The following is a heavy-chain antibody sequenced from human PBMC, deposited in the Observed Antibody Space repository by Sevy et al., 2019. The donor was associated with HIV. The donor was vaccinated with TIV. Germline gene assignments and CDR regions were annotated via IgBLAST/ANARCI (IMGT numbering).Heavy chain of an antibody. CDR2: ITRTGEAT. V-gene: IGHV3-23*01. CDR3: LKRKWDPPPGQDNWFDP. J-gene: IGHJ5*02. CDR1: GFTFTAYP. D-gene: IGHD1-1*01. Sequence: GGSLRLSCAVSGFTFTAYPMAWVRQGPGKGLEWVSAITRTGEATHYADSVKGRFTISRDDSKSMLYLQMNRLKADDTAIYYCLKRKWDPPPGQDNWFDPWGQGTLVTVSS.